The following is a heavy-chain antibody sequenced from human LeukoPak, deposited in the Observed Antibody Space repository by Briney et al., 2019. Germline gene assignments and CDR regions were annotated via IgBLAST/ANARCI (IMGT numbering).Heavy chain of an antibody. CDR3: ARDLWAGSPNYFGY. V-gene: IGHV1-18*01. D-gene: IGHD6-19*01. Sequence: ASVTVSCKASGYTFTSYGISWVQQAPGQGLEWMGWISAYNGNTNYAQKLQGRVTMTTDTSTSTAYMELRSLRSDDTAVYYCARDLWAGSPNYFGYWGQGTLVTVSS. J-gene: IGHJ4*02. CDR1: GYTFTSYG. CDR2: ISAYNGNT.